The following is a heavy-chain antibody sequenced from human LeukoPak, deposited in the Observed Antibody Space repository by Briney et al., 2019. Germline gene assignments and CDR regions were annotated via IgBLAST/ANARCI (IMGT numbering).Heavy chain of an antibody. CDR1: GFTFSRYG. D-gene: IGHD2-15*01. J-gene: IGHJ4*02. CDR3: ARQVVAATTAFGY. Sequence: AVSLRLSYSASGFTFSRYGMQWFGQAPDKGLDSGVAISNDGSNKYYADSVKGRFTISRDNSKNTLYLQMNSLRAEDTAVYYCARQVVAATTAFGYWGQGTLVTVSS. V-gene: IGHV3-30*03. CDR2: ISNDGSNK.